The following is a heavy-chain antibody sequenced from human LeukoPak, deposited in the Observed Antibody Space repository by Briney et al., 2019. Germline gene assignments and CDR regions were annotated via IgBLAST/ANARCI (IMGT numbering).Heavy chain of an antibody. CDR1: GFTFSSYA. D-gene: IGHD3-16*02. CDR2: ISGSGGST. CDR3: AKGPYVWGSYRSPDY. Sequence: GGSLRLSCAASGFTFSSYAMSWVRQAPGKGLEWVSAISGSGGSTYYADSVKGRFTISRDNSKNTLHLQMNSLRAEDTAVYYCAKGPYVWGSYRSPDYWGQGTLVTVSS. J-gene: IGHJ4*02. V-gene: IGHV3-23*01.